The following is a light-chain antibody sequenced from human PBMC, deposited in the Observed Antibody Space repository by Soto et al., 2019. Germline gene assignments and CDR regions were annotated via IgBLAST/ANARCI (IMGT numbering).Light chain of an antibody. CDR3: QQLNSYPRGFT. CDR2: AAS. V-gene: IGKV1-9*01. J-gene: IGKJ3*01. CDR1: QTISSY. Sequence: DIQMTQSPSTLSGSVGDRVTITCRASQTISSYLAWYQQKPGKAPKLLIYAASTLQSGVPSRFSGSGSGTDFTLTISSLQPEDFATYYCQQLNSYPRGFTFGPGTKVDIK.